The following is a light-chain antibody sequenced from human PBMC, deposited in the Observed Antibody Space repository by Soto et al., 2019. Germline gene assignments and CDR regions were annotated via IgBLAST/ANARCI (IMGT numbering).Light chain of an antibody. CDR2: GDD. CDR1: SGSIASNY. V-gene: IGLV6-57*03. CDR3: QSYDSSCGV. Sequence: NFMLTQPRSVSESPGKTVTNSCTRSSGSIASNYVQWYQQRPGSAPTTVISGDDQRPSGVPDRFSASIDSSSNSASLTISGVKTEDVADYYCQSYDSSCGVFGGGTKLTVL. J-gene: IGLJ2*01.